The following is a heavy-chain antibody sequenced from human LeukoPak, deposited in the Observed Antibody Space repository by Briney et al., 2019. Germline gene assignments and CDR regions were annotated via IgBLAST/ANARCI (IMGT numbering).Heavy chain of an antibody. D-gene: IGHD2-2*01. CDR1: GGSFSGYY. CDR2: INHSGST. CDR3: ARDSTTTDAFDV. Sequence: SETLSLTCAVYGGSFSGYYWSWIRQPPGKGLEWIGEINHSGSTNYNPSLKSRVTISVDTSKNHFSLKLSSVTAADTAVYYCARDSTTTDAFDVWGQGTLVTVSS. J-gene: IGHJ3*01. V-gene: IGHV4-34*01.